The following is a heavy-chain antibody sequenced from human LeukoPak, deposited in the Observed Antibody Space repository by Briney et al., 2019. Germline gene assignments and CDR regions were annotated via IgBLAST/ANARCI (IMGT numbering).Heavy chain of an antibody. J-gene: IGHJ4*02. Sequence: PSETLSLTCTVSGGSISSYYWSWLRQPPGKGLEWVGHIYYTGSTNYNPSLRSRLTISVDTSTSQPSLKLSSVTAADTAVYYCARHKPTGSYPLELWGQGTLVTVSS. D-gene: IGHD3-10*01. CDR3: ARHKPTGSYPLEL. CDR2: IYYTGST. CDR1: GGSISSYY. V-gene: IGHV4-59*08.